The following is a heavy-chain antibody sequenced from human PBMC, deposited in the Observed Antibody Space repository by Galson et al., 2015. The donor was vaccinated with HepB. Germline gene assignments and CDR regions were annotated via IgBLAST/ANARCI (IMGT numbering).Heavy chain of an antibody. Sequence: SLRLSCAASGFSFSSYGMHWVRQAPGKGLEWVTFIHRDGSQQYYADSVKGRFTVSRDNSKNTLFLHMSGLRTEDTALYYCAKDPIAAFGTRCFDYWGQGTLVTVSS. CDR1: GFSFSSYG. V-gene: IGHV3-30*02. CDR2: IHRDGSQQ. CDR3: AKDPIAAFGTRCFDY. J-gene: IGHJ4*02. D-gene: IGHD6-13*01.